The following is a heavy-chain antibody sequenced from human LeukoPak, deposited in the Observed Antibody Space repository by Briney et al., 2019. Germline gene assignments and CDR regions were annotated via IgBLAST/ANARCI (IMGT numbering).Heavy chain of an antibody. V-gene: IGHV1-18*01. CDR1: GYTFTSYG. CDR3: ARDGRYSYGYRGSNWFDP. D-gene: IGHD5-18*01. CDR2: ISAYNGNT. J-gene: IGHJ5*02. Sequence: ASVKVSCKASGYTFTSYGISWVRQAPGQGLEWMGWISAYNGNTNYAQKLQGRVTMTTNTSTSTAYMELRSLRSDDTAVYYCARDGRYSYGYRGSNWFDPWGQGTLVTVSS.